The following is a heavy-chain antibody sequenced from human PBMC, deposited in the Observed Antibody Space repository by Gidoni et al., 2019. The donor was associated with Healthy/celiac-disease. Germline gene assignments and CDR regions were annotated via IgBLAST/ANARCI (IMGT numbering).Heavy chain of an antibody. V-gene: IGHV3-21*01. CDR2: MSSSSSYI. D-gene: IGHD2-2*02. J-gene: IGHJ5*02. CDR1: GFTFSRYS. CDR3: ARDYGGYCSSTSCYTGSSNWFDP. Sequence: EVQLVESGGGLVMPGGSLRLSCAASGFTFSRYSMNWFRQAPGKGLEWVSSMSSSSSYIYYADSVKGRFTISRDNAKNPLYLQMNSLRAEDTAVYYCARDYGGYCSSTSCYTGSSNWFDPWGQGTLVTVSS.